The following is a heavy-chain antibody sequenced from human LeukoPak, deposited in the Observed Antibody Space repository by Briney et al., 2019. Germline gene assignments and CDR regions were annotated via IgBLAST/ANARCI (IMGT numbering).Heavy chain of an antibody. CDR3: ARDGGVYYYGSGSYYYY. J-gene: IGHJ4*02. D-gene: IGHD3-10*01. Sequence: GGSLRLSCAASGFTFSSYAMRWVRQAPGKGLEWVAVISYDGSNKYYADSVKGRFTISRDNSKNTLYLQMNSLRAEDTAVYYCARDGGVYYYGSGSYYYYWGQGTLVTVSS. CDR2: ISYDGSNK. CDR1: GFTFSSYA. V-gene: IGHV3-30*04.